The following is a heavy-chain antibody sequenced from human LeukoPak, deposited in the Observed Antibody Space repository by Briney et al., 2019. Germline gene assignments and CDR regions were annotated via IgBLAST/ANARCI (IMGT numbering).Heavy chain of an antibody. D-gene: IGHD6-19*01. CDR3: ARAGYSSGWPPSYFDY. J-gene: IGHJ4*02. V-gene: IGHV4-30-2*01. Sequence: PSQTLSLTCAVSGGSISSGGYSWSWIRQPPGKGLEWIGYIYHSGSTYYNPSLKSRVTISVDRSKNQFSLKLSSVTAADTAVYYCARAGYSSGWPPSYFDYWGQGTLVTVSS. CDR1: GGSISSGGYS. CDR2: IYHSGST.